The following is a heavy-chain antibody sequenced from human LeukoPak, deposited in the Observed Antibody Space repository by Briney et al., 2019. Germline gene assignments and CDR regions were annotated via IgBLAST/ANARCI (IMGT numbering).Heavy chain of an antibody. J-gene: IGHJ3*02. Sequence: ASVKVSCKASGYTFTGYYMYWVRQAPGQGLEWMGIINPSGGSTSYAQKFQGRVTMTRDTSTSTVYMELSSLRSEDTAVYYCAREERDAFDIWGQGTMVTVSS. V-gene: IGHV1-46*01. D-gene: IGHD6-25*01. CDR3: AREERDAFDI. CDR1: GYTFTGYY. CDR2: INPSGGST.